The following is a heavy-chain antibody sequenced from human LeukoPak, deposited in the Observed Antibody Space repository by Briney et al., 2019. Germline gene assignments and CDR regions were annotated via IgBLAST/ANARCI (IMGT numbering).Heavy chain of an antibody. J-gene: IGHJ4*02. CDR2: ISSSSSYI. D-gene: IGHD3-10*01. V-gene: IGHV3-21*01. CDR1: GFTFSSYS. Sequence: GGSLRLSCAASGFTFSSYSMNWVRQAPGKGLEWVSSISSSSSYIYYADSVKGRFTISRDNAKNSLYLQMNSLRAEDTAVYYCARGFVVRGVLDYWGQGTLVTVSS. CDR3: ARGFVVRGVLDY.